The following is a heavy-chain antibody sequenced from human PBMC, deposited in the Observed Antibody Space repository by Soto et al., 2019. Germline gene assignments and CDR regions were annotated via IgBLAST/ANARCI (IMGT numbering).Heavy chain of an antibody. D-gene: IGHD4-17*01. Sequence: SETLSLTCTVSGGSISSSGDFYWAWIRQPPGKGLEWIGRVHHRGSTYYNPSLRGRVAISVDTSKNQFALEVTSVTAADTAVYYCASLFILRYGDDYFDFWGQGTLVTVSS. V-gene: IGHV4-39*01. CDR3: ASLFILRYGDDYFDF. CDR2: VHHRGST. CDR1: GGSISSSGDFY. J-gene: IGHJ4*02.